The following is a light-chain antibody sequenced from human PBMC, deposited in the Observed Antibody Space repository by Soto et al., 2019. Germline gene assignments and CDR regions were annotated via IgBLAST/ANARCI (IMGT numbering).Light chain of an antibody. J-gene: IGKJ3*01. Sequence: DIQLTQSPSFLSASVGDRVTITFRASQGISSYLAWYQQKPGKAPKLLIYSASTLQTGVPSRFSGSGSGTDFTLTISSLQPEDFATYYCQQSYNGPFTFGPGTKVDIK. CDR2: SAS. CDR3: QQSYNGPFT. V-gene: IGKV1-9*01. CDR1: QGISSY.